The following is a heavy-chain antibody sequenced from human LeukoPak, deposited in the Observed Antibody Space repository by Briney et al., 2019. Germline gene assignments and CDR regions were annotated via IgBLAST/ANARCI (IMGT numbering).Heavy chain of an antibody. V-gene: IGHV4-34*01. CDR3: ARGPKYYDSSGYYVFFDY. J-gene: IGHJ4*02. CDR1: GGSFSGYY. CDR2: INHSGST. Sequence: SETLSLTCAVYGGSFSGYYWSWIRQPPGKGLEWIGEINHSGSTNYNPSLKSRVTISVDTSKNQFSLKLSSVTAADTAVYYCARGPKYYDSSGYYVFFDYWGQGTLVTVSS. D-gene: IGHD3-22*01.